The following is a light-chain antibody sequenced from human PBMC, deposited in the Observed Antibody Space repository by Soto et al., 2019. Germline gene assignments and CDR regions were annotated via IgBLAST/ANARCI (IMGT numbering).Light chain of an antibody. CDR2: EVI. J-gene: IGLJ2*01. V-gene: IGLV2-14*01. Sequence: QSSMTQASSVSGSPGQSITISCTATISDVGGYNYVSWFQQYPGKAPKLMIYEVINRPSGVSNRFSGYKYGNTASLIISGLQAEDEADYYWRSYTSSSTLGFGGGTKVTVL. CDR3: RSYTSSSTLG. CDR1: ISDVGGYNY.